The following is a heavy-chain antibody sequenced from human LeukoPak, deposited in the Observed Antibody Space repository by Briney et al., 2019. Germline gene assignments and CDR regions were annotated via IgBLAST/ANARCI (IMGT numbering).Heavy chain of an antibody. J-gene: IGHJ5*02. CDR3: ARDSGTTGEVKFDP. D-gene: IGHD3-10*01. Sequence: SETLSLTCAVYAESFSDYYWSWIRQPPGKGLEWIGEINHSGSTNYNPSLKSRVTISVDTSKNQFSLKLSSVTAADTAVYYCARDSGTTGEVKFDPWGQGTLVTVSS. CDR1: AESFSDYY. CDR2: INHSGST. V-gene: IGHV4-34*01.